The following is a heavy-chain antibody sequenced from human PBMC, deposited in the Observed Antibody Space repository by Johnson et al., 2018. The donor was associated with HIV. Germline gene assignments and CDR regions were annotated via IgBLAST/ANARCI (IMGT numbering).Heavy chain of an antibody. CDR1: GFTFSSYW. CDR2: INGDGSGI. D-gene: IGHD1-26*01. CDR3: ARDRGYLDAFDI. Sequence: VQLVESGGGVVQPGRSLRLSCAASGFTFSSYWMHWVRQGPGKGLVWVSRINGDGSGITYADSVKGRFTISRDNAKNTLYLQMNSLRAEDTAVFYCARDRGYLDAFDIWGQGTMVTVSS. J-gene: IGHJ3*02. V-gene: IGHV3-74*01.